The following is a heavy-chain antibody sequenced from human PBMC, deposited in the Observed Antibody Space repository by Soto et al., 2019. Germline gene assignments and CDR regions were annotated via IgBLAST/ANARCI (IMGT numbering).Heavy chain of an antibody. CDR2: IYYSGST. CDR1: GGSISSYY. J-gene: IGHJ6*02. D-gene: IGHD1-7*01. V-gene: IGHV4-59*01. Sequence: SETLSLTCTVSGGSISSYYWSWIRQPPGKGLEWIGYIYYSGSTNYNPSLKSRVTISVDTSKNQFSLKLSSVTAADTAVYYCARLTGTLFSSFYYGMDVWGQGTTVTSP. CDR3: ARLTGTLFSSFYYGMDV.